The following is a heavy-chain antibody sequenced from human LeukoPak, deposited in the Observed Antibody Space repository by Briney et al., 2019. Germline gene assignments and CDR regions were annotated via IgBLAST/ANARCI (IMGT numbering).Heavy chain of an antibody. CDR1: GFTFSFYT. V-gene: IGHV3-21*06. CDR2: IRSSSSSI. D-gene: IGHD4-17*01. J-gene: IGHJ4*02. Sequence: GGSRSLSCAASGFTFSFYTMNWVRRAPGKGLEWVSSIRSSSSSIYYADSVKGRFTISRDNARNSLYLQMNSLRAEDTAVYYCASSDYDDTSFDYWGQGTLVTVSS. CDR3: ASSDYDDTSFDY.